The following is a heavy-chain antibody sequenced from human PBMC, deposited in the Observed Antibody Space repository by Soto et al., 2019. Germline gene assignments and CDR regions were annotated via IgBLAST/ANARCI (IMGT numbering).Heavy chain of an antibody. J-gene: IGHJ4*02. Sequence: SETLSLTCTVSGGSISSGGYYWSWIRQPPGKGLEWIGYIYYSGSTYYNPSLKSRVTMSVDTSKNQFSLKLSSVTAADTAVYYCARDRGSWYFDYWGQGTLVTVSS. V-gene: IGHV4-31*03. CDR1: GGSISSGGYY. CDR3: ARDRGSWYFDY. D-gene: IGHD6-13*01. CDR2: IYYSGST.